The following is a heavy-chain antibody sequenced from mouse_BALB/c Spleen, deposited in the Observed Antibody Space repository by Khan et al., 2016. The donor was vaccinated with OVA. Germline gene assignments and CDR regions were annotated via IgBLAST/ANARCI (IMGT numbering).Heavy chain of an antibody. J-gene: IGHJ3*01. Sequence: EVQLQESGPSLVQPSQTLSLTCSVTGDSITSGYWSWIRKFPGNKLEYMGYMIYSGYTYYNPSLKSRISITRHTTKNQSYLQLKSVTTEDTATYYCARSTYRYAFAYWGQGTLVTVSA. D-gene: IGHD2-14*01. CDR3: ARSTYRYAFAY. CDR1: GDSITSGY. V-gene: IGHV3-8*02. CDR2: MIYSGYT.